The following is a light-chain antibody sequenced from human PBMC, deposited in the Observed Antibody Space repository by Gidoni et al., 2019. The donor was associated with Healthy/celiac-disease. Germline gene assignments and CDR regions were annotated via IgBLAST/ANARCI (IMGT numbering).Light chain of an antibody. CDR1: QSVSSSY. Sequence: EIVLTQSPGTLSLSPGERATLSCRASQSVSSSYLAWYQQKPGQAPRLLIDGASSRATGIPDRVSGSGSGTDFTLTISRLEPEDCAVYYCQQYGSSPPFTFGPGTKVDIK. J-gene: IGKJ3*01. V-gene: IGKV3-20*01. CDR2: GAS. CDR3: QQYGSSPPFT.